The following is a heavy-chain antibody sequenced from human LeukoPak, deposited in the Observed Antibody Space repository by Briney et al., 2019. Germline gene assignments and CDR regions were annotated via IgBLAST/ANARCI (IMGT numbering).Heavy chain of an antibody. V-gene: IGHV3-30*04. CDR2: ISYDGSNK. J-gene: IGHJ4*02. CDR1: GFTFSSYA. CDR3: VRGGKQLDY. D-gene: IGHD6-13*01. Sequence: GRSLRLSCAASGFTFSSYAMHWVRQAPGKGLEWVAVISYDGSNKYYADSVKGRFTISRDNSKNTLYLQMNSLRADDTADYYCVRGGKQLDYWGQGTLVTVSS.